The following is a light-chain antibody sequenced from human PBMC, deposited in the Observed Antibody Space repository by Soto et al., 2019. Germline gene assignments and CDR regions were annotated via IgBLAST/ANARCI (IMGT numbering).Light chain of an antibody. CDR2: GAY. CDR1: QSVNTN. Sequence: EIMITQSPATLSVSPGERATLSCRASQSVNTNLAWYQQKPGQAPRLLIHGAYTRATGIPARFSGSGSGTEFTLTISSLQSEDFAVYFCQQYHNWPPWTFGQGTKVDIK. V-gene: IGKV3D-15*01. CDR3: QQYHNWPPWT. J-gene: IGKJ1*01.